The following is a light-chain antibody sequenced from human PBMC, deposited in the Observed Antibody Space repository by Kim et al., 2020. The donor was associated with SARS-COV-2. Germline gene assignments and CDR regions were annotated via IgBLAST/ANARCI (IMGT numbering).Light chain of an antibody. CDR3: QLYGSPYT. J-gene: IGKJ2*01. CDR2: AAS. V-gene: IGKV3-20*01. CDR1: QRVSSKH. Sequence: EIELTQSPGTLSLSPGERATLSCRASQRVSSKHLAWYQQTPGQAPRLLIHAASTRAAGIPGRFSGSGSGTDFTLTITRLEPEDFAVYYCQLYGSPYTFGQGTKLEI.